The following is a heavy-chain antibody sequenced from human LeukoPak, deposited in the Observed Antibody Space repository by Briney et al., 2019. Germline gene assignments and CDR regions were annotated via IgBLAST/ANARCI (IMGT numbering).Heavy chain of an antibody. CDR1: GFTFSSYG. Sequence: GRSLRLSCAASGFTFSSYGMHWVRQAPGKGLEWLAVISYDGSERNYADSVKGRFFISRDNSKNTLDLQMNSPRAEDTAVYYCAKAGYSSSWYLVNSLDIWGQGTMVTVS. CDR3: AKAGYSSSWYLVNSLDI. J-gene: IGHJ3*02. V-gene: IGHV3-30*18. D-gene: IGHD6-13*01. CDR2: ISYDGSER.